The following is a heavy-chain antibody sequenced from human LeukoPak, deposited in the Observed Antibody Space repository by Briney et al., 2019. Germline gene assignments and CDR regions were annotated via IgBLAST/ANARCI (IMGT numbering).Heavy chain of an antibody. D-gene: IGHD3-10*01. CDR1: GGSISSYY. CDR2: IYYSGST. V-gene: IGHV4-59*01. J-gene: IGHJ6*02. CDR3: ARENDEFGDRYYGMDV. Sequence: SETLSLTCTVSGGSISSYYWSWIRQPPGKGLEWIGYIYYSGSTNYNPSLKSRVTISVETSKNQFSLKLSSLTAADTAVYYCARENDEFGDRYYGMDVWGQGTTVTVSS.